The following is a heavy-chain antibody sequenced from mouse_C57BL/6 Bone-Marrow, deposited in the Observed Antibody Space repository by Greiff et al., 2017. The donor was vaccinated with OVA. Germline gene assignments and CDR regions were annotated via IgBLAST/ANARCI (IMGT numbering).Heavy chain of an antibody. Sequence: VQLQQSGAELVRPGASVTLSCKASGYTFTDYEMHWVKQTPVHGLEWIGAIDPETGGTAYNQKFKGKAILTADKSSSTAYMELRSLTSEDSAVYYCTRDYGSSLDYWAKAPLSQSPQ. J-gene: IGHJ2*01. CDR2: IDPETGGT. CDR3: TRDYGSSLDY. CDR1: GYTFTDYE. V-gene: IGHV1-15*01. D-gene: IGHD1-1*01.